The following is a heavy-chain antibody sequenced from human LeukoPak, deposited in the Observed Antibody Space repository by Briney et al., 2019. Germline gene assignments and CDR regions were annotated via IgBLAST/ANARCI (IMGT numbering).Heavy chain of an antibody. J-gene: IGHJ3*02. CDR1: GFTVSSNY. V-gene: IGHV3-23*01. CDR3: AKIRPPAYDI. CDR2: ISGRDSST. D-gene: IGHD3-3*02. Sequence: GGSLRLSCAASGFTVSSNYMNWVRQAPGKGLEWVSAISGRDSSTYYADSVKGRFTISRDNSKNTLYLQMNSLRAEDTAVYYCAKIRPPAYDIWGQGTMVTVSS.